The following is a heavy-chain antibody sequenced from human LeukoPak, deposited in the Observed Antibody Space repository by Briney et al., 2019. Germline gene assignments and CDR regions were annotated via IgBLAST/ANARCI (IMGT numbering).Heavy chain of an antibody. CDR1: GFTVSNNY. V-gene: IGHV3-53*01. CDR3: ARDPFTGADY. Sequence: QPGGSLRLSCTASGFTVSNNYMSWVRQAPGKGLGCVSVIDSGGNTYYGDSVKGRFSISRDNSKNTLYLQMNSLRAEDTAVYYCARDPFTGADYWGQGILVTVSS. D-gene: IGHD3-10*01. J-gene: IGHJ4*02. CDR2: IDSGGNT.